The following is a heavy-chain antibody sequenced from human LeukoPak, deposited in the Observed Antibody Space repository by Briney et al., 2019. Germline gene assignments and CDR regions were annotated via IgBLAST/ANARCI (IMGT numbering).Heavy chain of an antibody. Sequence: SGPTLVKPTQTLTLTCSFSGFSLRTSGVAVGWIRQPPGKALEWLALIYWDDDKRYSPSLRSRLTITKDTSKNQVVLTLTKMDPVDTATYFCPHRHSSPSVYYNVFDYWGQGTLVTVSS. CDR2: IYWDDDK. CDR3: PHRHSSPSVYYNVFDY. D-gene: IGHD3-9*01. V-gene: IGHV2-5*02. J-gene: IGHJ4*02. CDR1: GFSLRTSGVA.